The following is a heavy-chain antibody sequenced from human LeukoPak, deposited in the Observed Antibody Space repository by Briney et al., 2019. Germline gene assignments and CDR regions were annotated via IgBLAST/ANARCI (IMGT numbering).Heavy chain of an antibody. D-gene: IGHD2-21*02. CDR1: GVSINDYF. CDR3: AGQFCGRDCSGPGAFDY. CDR2: THHRGNT. J-gene: IGHJ3*01. Sequence: PSETLSLTCTVSGVSINDYFWNWIRQTSGKGLEWIGYTHHRGNTNYNSSLASRVTISLDTSKHQFSLRLTSVTAADTAVYFCAGQFCGRDCSGPGAFDYWGQGTMVTVSS. V-gene: IGHV4-59*08.